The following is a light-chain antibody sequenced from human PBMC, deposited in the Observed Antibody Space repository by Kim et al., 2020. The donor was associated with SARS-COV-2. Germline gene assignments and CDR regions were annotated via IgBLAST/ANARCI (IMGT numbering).Light chain of an antibody. J-gene: IGKJ1*01. V-gene: IGKV3-20*01. CDR2: GAS. CDR1: QSVSNNF. Sequence: SPGERATLSCRASQSVSNNFLAWYQQKPGQAPRLLFYGASSRATGISDRFSGSGSATDFTLTISRLEPEDFAVYFWQQYGSSPGTFGQGTKVDIK. CDR3: QQYGSSPGT.